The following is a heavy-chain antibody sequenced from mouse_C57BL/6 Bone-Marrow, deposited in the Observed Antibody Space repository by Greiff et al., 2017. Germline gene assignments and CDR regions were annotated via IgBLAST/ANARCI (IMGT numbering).Heavy chain of an antibody. CDR1: GYTFTDHT. CDR3: ARGWLLRYYAMDY. CDR2: IYPRDGST. J-gene: IGHJ4*01. D-gene: IGHD2-3*01. Sequence: VQLQESDAELVKPGASVKISCKVSGYTFTDHTIHWMKQRPEQGLEWIGYIYPRDGSTKYNEKFKGKATLTADKSSSTAYMQLNSLTSEDSAVYFCARGWLLRYYAMDYWGQGTSVTVSS. V-gene: IGHV1-78*01.